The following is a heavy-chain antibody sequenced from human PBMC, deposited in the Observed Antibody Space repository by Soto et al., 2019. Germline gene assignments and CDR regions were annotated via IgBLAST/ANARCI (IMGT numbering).Heavy chain of an antibody. V-gene: IGHV3-23*01. D-gene: IGHD1-26*01. CDR2: ISGSGGST. Sequence: GMSLRLSCAATGFAFSSYAMCWVCQAPGMGLEWFSAISGSGGSTYYAVSVKGRFTISRDNSNNTLYLQMNSLRAEDTAVYYCAKLSSGIYYGWSDYWGQGT. CDR3: AKLSSGIYYGWSDY. CDR1: GFAFSSYA. J-gene: IGHJ4*02.